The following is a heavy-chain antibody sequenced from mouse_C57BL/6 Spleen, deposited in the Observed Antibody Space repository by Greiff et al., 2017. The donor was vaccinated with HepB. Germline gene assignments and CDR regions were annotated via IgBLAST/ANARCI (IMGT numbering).Heavy chain of an antibody. D-gene: IGHD1-1*01. CDR3: ARLGHYYGSSRHVDY. CDR1: GYTFTSYW. V-gene: IGHV1-69*01. CDR2: IDPSDSYT. J-gene: IGHJ2*01. Sequence: QVQLQQPGAELVMPGASVKLSCKASGYTFTSYWMHWVKQRPGQGLEWIGEIDPSDSYTNYNQKFKGKSTLTVDKSSSTAYMQLSSLTSEDSAVYYCARLGHYYGSSRHVDYWGQGTTLTVSS.